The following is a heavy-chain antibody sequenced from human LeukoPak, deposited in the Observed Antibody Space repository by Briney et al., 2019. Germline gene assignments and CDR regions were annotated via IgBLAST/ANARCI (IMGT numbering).Heavy chain of an antibody. D-gene: IGHD2-15*01. Sequence: GGSLRLSCAASGFTFSNFWMNWVRQAPGEGLEWVANINQDGSERFVKGRFTISRDNAKNSLYLQMNSLRAEDTAVYYCARPACSGGSCYSGDYWGQGTLVTVSS. CDR3: ARPACSGGSCYSGDY. CDR1: GFTFSNFW. J-gene: IGHJ4*02. V-gene: IGHV3-7*03. CDR2: INQDGSE.